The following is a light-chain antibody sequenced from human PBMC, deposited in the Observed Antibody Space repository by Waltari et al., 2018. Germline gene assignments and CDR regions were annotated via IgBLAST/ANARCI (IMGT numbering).Light chain of an antibody. Sequence: DIQVTQSPSSLSASVGYRVTINCQATTEYLNWDQQKPGRPPKLLISEASNLETGVPLRFSGSGSWTHFTLTINNLQPEDVATYYCQQYYNFSPSYTFGQGTRVEIK. V-gene: IGKV1-33*01. CDR2: EAS. CDR1: TEY. J-gene: IGKJ2*01. CDR3: QQYYNFSPSYT.